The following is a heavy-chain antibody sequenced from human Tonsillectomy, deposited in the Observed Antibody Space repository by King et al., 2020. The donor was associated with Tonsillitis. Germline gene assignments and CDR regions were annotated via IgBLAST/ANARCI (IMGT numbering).Heavy chain of an antibody. J-gene: IGHJ6*02. Sequence: VQLVESGGGLVQPGGSLTLSCAASGFTFSGAAMHWVRQASGEGLEWVGLIRSKANSYATVYAASVNGRFTVSRDDSKKTAYLQVNSLKTEDTAVYYCTRGGDYDSGYYYGMDVWGQGPTVTVSS. CDR3: TRGGDYDSGYYYGMDV. CDR2: IRSKANSYAT. V-gene: IGHV3-73*01. CDR1: GFTFSGAA. D-gene: IGHD4-17*01.